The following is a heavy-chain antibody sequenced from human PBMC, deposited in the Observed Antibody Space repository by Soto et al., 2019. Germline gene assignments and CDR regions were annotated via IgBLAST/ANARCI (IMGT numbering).Heavy chain of an antibody. D-gene: IGHD6-6*01. J-gene: IGHJ5*02. CDR2: INHSGST. Sequence: PSETLSLTCAVYGGSFSGYYWSWIRQPPGKGLEWIGEINHSGSTNYNPSLKSRVTISVDTSKNQFSLKLSSVTAADTAVYYCARGQSSSSGWFDPWGQGTLVTVSS. V-gene: IGHV4-34*01. CDR1: GGSFSGYY. CDR3: ARGQSSSSGWFDP.